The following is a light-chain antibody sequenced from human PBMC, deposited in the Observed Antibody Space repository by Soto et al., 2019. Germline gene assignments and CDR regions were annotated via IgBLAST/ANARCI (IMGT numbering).Light chain of an antibody. CDR2: AAS. V-gene: IGKV1-6*01. CDR3: LQDYDYPRT. CDR1: QGIRDE. Sequence: AIQITQSPSSLSAYAGHTVKTTCRASQGIRDELGWYQQKAGKAPNLLISAASRLQSGVPSRFSGRGSGTDFTLTIRSLQPEDFATYYCLQDYDYPRTFGQGTKV. J-gene: IGKJ1*01.